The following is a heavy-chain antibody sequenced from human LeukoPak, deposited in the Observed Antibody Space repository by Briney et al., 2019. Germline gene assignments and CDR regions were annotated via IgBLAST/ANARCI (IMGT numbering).Heavy chain of an antibody. D-gene: IGHD6-6*01. Sequence: PGGSLRLSCAASGFTFSSYAMSWVRQAPGKGLEWVSAISGSGGSTYYADSVKGRFTISRDNSKNTLYLQMNSLRAEDTAVYYCAREAYSSSSSGYYYMDVWGKGTTVTVSS. J-gene: IGHJ6*03. CDR1: GFTFSSYA. CDR2: ISGSGGST. CDR3: AREAYSSSSSGYYYMDV. V-gene: IGHV3-23*01.